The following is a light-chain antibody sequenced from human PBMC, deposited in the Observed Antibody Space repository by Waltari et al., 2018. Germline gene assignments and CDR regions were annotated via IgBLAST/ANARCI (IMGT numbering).Light chain of an antibody. V-gene: IGLV3-21*03. J-gene: IGLJ2*01. Sequence: SYVLTQPPSVSVPPATTARISWPGPHIGTRTVHWYPQKPGQAPVLVIYDDTVRPPGIPDRISGSATATLTIARVEAGDEADYYCQVWDSSGDHPVFGGGTRLTVL. CDR1: HIGTRT. CDR3: QVWDSSGDHPV. CDR2: DDT.